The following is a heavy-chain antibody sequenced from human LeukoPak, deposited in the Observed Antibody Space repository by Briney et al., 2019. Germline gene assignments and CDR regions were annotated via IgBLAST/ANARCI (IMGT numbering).Heavy chain of an antibody. J-gene: IGHJ6*03. Sequence: GGSLRLSCAASGFTFSGSAMHWVRQASGKGLEWVSYISSSGSTIYYADSVRGRFTISRDNSKNTLYLQMNSLRAEDTAVYFCAKGSKAVLFTRDHYMDVWGKGTTVTISS. CDR2: ISSSGSTI. CDR3: AKGSKAVLFTRDHYMDV. V-gene: IGHV3-48*01. D-gene: IGHD6-19*01. CDR1: GFTFSGSA.